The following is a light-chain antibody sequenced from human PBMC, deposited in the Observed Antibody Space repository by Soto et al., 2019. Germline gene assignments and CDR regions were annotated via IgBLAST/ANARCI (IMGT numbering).Light chain of an antibody. CDR1: QSVSRY. V-gene: IGKV3-11*01. CDR3: QQRSIWPPVT. J-gene: IGKJ5*01. Sequence: EIVLTQSPATLSLSPGERATLSCMASQSVSRYLAWYQQKPGQAPRLLIYDASNRATGIPARFSGSGSGTDFTLTISSLEPEDFAVYYCQQRSIWPPVTFGQGTRLEIK. CDR2: DAS.